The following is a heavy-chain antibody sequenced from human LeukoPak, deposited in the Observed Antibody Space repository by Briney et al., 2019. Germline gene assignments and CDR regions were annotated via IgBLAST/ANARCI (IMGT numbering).Heavy chain of an antibody. J-gene: IGHJ4*02. CDR2: ISSSGSTI. D-gene: IGHD3-9*01. V-gene: IGHV3-48*03. CDR3: AGRGYYYDILTGQNDWDY. Sequence: RGSLRLSCAASGFTFSSYEMNSVRQAPGKGLEWVSYISSSGSTIYYADSVKGRFTISRDNAKNSLYLQMNSLRAEDTAVYYCAGRGYYYDILTGQNDWDYWGQGTLVTVSS. CDR1: GFTFSSYE.